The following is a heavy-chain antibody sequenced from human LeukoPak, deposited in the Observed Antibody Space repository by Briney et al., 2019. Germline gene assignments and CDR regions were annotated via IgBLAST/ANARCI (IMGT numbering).Heavy chain of an antibody. CDR1: GFTFDDYG. CDR3: ARAEYYYDSSGYCD. Sequence: GGSLRLSXAASGFTFDDYGMSWVRQAPGKGLEWVSGINWNGGSTGYADSVKGRFTISRDNAKNSLYLQMNSLRAEDTASYYCARAEYYYDSSGYCDWGQGTLVTVSS. V-gene: IGHV3-20*04. CDR2: INWNGGST. J-gene: IGHJ4*02. D-gene: IGHD3-22*01.